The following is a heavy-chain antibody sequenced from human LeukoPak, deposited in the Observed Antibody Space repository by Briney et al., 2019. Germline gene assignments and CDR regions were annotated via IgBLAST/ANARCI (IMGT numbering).Heavy chain of an antibody. Sequence: ASVKVSCKASGYTFTSYGISWVRQAPGQGLEWMGWISAYNGNTNYAQKFQGRVTMTRNTSISTAYMELSSLRSEDTAVYYCARGARYYDSSGYLLFDYWGQGTLVTVSS. CDR2: ISAYNGNT. CDR3: ARGARYYDSSGYLLFDY. CDR1: GYTFTSYG. V-gene: IGHV1-18*01. D-gene: IGHD3-22*01. J-gene: IGHJ4*02.